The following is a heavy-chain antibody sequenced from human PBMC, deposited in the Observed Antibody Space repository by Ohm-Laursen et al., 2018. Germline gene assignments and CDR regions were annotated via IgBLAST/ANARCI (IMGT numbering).Heavy chain of an antibody. CDR3: ARQESSGWYPDY. V-gene: IGHV4-59*08. D-gene: IGHD6-19*01. CDR2: IYYSGST. CDR1: DGSISSYY. Sequence: SDTLSLTCSVSDGSISSYYWTWIRQPPGKGLEWIGYIYYSGSTNYNPSLKSRVTISVDTSKNQFSLKLSSVTAADTAVYYCARQESSGWYPDYWGQGTLVTVSS. J-gene: IGHJ4*02.